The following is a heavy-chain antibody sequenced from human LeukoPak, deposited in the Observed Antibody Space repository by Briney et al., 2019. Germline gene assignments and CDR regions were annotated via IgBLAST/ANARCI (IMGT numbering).Heavy chain of an antibody. J-gene: IGHJ3*02. D-gene: IGHD2-8*01. CDR1: GGSISSSNW. CDR3: ARVGELMVYAPHGPDDAFDI. V-gene: IGHV4-4*02. CDR2: IYHSGST. Sequence: PSGTLSLTCAVSGGSISSSNWWSWVRQPPGKGLEWIGEIYHSGSTNYNPSLKSRVTISVDKSKNQFSLKLSSVTAADTAVYYCARVGELMVYAPHGPDDAFDIWGQGTMVTVSS.